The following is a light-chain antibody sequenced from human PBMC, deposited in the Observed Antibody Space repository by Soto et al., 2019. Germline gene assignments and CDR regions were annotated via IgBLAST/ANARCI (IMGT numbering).Light chain of an antibody. CDR3: QQYNDWPT. V-gene: IGKV3-20*01. CDR1: QSVSSSY. Sequence: EIVLTQSPGTLSLSPGERATLSCRASQSVSSSYLAWYQQKPGQAPRLLIYGASSRATGIPDRFSGSGSGTEFTLTISSLQSDDFAVYYCQQYNDWPTFGQGTKVEI. CDR2: GAS. J-gene: IGKJ1*01.